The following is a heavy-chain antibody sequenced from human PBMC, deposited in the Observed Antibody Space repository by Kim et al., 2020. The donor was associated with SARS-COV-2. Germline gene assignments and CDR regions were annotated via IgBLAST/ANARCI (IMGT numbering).Heavy chain of an antibody. CDR1: GFTFSSYA. CDR2: ISYDGSNK. J-gene: IGHJ6*02. D-gene: IGHD3-10*01. CDR3: ARENYYGSGSFYYYYYYGMDV. Sequence: GGSLRLSCAASGFTFSSYAMHWVRQAPGKGLEWVAVISYDGSNKYYADSVKGRFTISRGNSKNTLYLQMNSLRAEDTAVYYCARENYYGSGSFYYYYYYGMDVWGQGTTVTVSS. V-gene: IGHV3-30*04.